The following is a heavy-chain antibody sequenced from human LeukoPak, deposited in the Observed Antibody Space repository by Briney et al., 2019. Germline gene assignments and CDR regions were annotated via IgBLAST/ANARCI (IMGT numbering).Heavy chain of an antibody. CDR3: AKGGYSSGWTDFDY. D-gene: IGHD6-19*01. CDR1: GFTFSSYA. CDR2: ISCSGGRT. J-gene: IGHJ4*02. Sequence: GGSLRLSCAASGFTFSSYAVSWARQAPGKGLEWVSGISCSGGRTYYADSVKGRFTISRDNSKNTLYLQMNSLRAEDTAVYYCAKGGYSSGWTDFDYWGQGTLVTVSS. V-gene: IGHV3-23*01.